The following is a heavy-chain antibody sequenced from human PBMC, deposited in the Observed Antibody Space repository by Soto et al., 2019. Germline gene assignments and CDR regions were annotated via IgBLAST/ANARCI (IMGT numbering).Heavy chain of an antibody. CDR3: AKDFGSSGYYWGPLSDYYGMDV. V-gene: IGHV3-9*01. CDR1: GFTFDDYA. D-gene: IGHD3-22*01. J-gene: IGHJ6*02. CDR2: ISWNSGSI. Sequence: EVQLVESGGGLVQPGRSLRLSCAASGFTFDDYAMHWVRQAPGKGLEWVSGISWNSGSIGYADSVKGRFTISRDNAKNSLYLQMNSLRAEDTALYYCAKDFGSSGYYWGPLSDYYGMDVWGQGTTVTVSS.